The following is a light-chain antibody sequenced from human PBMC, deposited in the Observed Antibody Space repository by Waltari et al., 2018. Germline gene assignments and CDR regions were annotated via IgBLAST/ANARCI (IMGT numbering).Light chain of an antibody. Sequence: DIQMTQSPSSLSASVGDRVTISCRASQSIDTYLNWYQHKPGRAPKPLIYDASSLQSGVPSRFSGSGSGTDFTLTISSLQPGDFATYYCQQGYRIPTFGPGTNVEIK. CDR2: DAS. J-gene: IGKJ1*01. V-gene: IGKV1-39*01. CDR1: QSIDTY. CDR3: QQGYRIPT.